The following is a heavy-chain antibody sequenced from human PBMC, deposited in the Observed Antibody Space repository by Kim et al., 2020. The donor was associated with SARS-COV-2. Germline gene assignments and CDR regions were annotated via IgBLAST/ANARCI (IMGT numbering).Heavy chain of an antibody. CDR3: ARDRGKQDDY. CDR2: INRDGSRA. Sequence: GGSLRLSCAASGFTLSTYWMHWVRQAPGKGLMWVSHINRDGSRADYADSVRGRLTVSRDNARNTLYLQMDSLRAEDTAVYYCARDRGKQDDYWGQGTLVT. D-gene: IGHD5-12*01. J-gene: IGHJ4*02. V-gene: IGHV3-74*01. CDR1: GFTLSTYW.